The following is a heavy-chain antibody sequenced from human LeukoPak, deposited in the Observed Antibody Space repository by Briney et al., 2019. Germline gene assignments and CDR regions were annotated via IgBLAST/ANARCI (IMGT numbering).Heavy chain of an antibody. J-gene: IGHJ6*03. CDR2: INPNSGGT. D-gene: IGHD5-18*01. CDR1: GYTLTELS. Sequence: ASVKVSFKVSGYTLTELSMHWVRHAPGQGLEWMGWINPNSGGTNYAQNFQGRVTITRDTSISTAYMDLSRLRSDDTAVYYCASDFGLQLWPVLYYMDVWGKGTTVTVSS. V-gene: IGHV1-2*02. CDR3: ASDFGLQLWPVLYYMDV.